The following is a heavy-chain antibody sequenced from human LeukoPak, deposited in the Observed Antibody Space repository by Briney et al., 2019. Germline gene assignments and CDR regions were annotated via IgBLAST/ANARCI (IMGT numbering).Heavy chain of an antibody. CDR3: ARGIEFCSSTTPPRARFAY. V-gene: IGHV1-69*05. D-gene: IGHD2-2*01. CDR1: GGTFSSYA. Sequence: SVKVSCKASGGTFSSYAISWVRQAPGQGLEWMGGIIPIFGTANYAQKFQGRVTITTDESTSTAYMELSSLRSEDTAVYYCARGIEFCSSTTPPRARFAYGAREPLVTAST. J-gene: IGHJ4*02. CDR2: IIPIFGTA.